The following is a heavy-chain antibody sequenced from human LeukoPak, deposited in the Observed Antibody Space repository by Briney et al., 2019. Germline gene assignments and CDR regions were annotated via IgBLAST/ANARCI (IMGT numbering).Heavy chain of an antibody. CDR2: ISYDGTKK. J-gene: IGHJ3*02. CDR3: ARDVCGGDCDAFDI. CDR1: GFTFRSYT. V-gene: IGHV3-30-3*01. D-gene: IGHD2-21*02. Sequence: PGGSLRLSCAASGFTFRSYTMHWVRQAPGKGLEWVTLISYDGTKKYYADSVTGRFTISRDNSRNTMYLQMNSLTPEDTAVYYCARDVCGGDCDAFDIWGQGTMVTVSS.